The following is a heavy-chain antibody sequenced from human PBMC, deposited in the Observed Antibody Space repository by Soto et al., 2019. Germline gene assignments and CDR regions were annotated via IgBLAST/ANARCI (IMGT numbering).Heavy chain of an antibody. CDR2: IYSSGTT. Sequence: SETLSLTCTVSGGSVSSGSYYWGWIRQPPGKGLEWIGSIYSSGTTDYNPSLKSRVTISVNTSRNKFSLNLSSVTAADTAVYYCARHDTVTAFDYWGQGTLVTVSS. V-gene: IGHV4-39*01. CDR1: GGSVSSGSYY. CDR3: ARHDTVTAFDY. D-gene: IGHD4-17*01. J-gene: IGHJ4*02.